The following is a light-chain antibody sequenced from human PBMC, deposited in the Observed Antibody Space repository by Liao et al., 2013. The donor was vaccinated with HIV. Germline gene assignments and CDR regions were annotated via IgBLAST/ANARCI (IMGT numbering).Light chain of an antibody. CDR2: QDT. CDR3: QAWDRSDVI. J-gene: IGLJ2*01. V-gene: IGLV3-1*01. CDR1: KLGDKY. Sequence: SYELTQPPSASVSPGQTASITCSGHKLGDKYACWYQQRPGQSPVLVIYQDTKRPSGIPQRFSGSNSGDTATLTISGTQAMDEADYYCQAWDRSDVIFGGGTKLTVL.